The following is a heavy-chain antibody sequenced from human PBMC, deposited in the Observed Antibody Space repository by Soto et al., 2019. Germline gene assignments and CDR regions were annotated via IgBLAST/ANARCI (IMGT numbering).Heavy chain of an antibody. V-gene: IGHV1-3*01. J-gene: IGHJ6*02. CDR3: ARDPLGSGYDSSGYYSGYYYYGMDV. CDR2: INAGNGNT. CDR1: GYTFTSYA. Sequence: QVQLVQSGAEVKKPGASVKVSCMASGYTFTSYAMHWVRQAPGQRLEWMGWINAGNGNTKYSQKFQGRVTITRDTSASTAYMELSSLRSEDTAVYYCARDPLGSGYDSSGYYSGYYYYGMDVWGQGTTVTVSS. D-gene: IGHD3-22*01.